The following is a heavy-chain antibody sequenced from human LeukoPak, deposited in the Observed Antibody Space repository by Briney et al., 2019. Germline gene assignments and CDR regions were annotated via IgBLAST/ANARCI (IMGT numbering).Heavy chain of an antibody. CDR2: ISAYNGNT. J-gene: IGHJ5*02. CDR1: GYTFTSYG. CDR3: ARGSDSGSYYWFDP. V-gene: IGHV1-18*01. Sequence: WASVKVSCKASGYTFTSYGINWVRQAPGQGLEWMGWISAYNGNTNYAQKLQGRVTMTTDTSTSTVYMELRSLRSDDTAVYYCARGSDSGSYYWFDPWGQGTLVTVSS. D-gene: IGHD1-26*01.